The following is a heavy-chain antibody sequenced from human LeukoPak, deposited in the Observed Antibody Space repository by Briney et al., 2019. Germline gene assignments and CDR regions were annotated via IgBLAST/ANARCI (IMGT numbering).Heavy chain of an antibody. CDR2: IAADGGVK. D-gene: IGHD6-19*01. J-gene: IGHJ4*02. CDR3: AREATWGQWYFDH. V-gene: IGHV3-30*03. Sequence: PGGSLRLSCAASGFTFRNYGMHWVRQAPGKGLEWVAVIAADGGVKYYADSVRGRFILSRDNSKNTLYPQMNNVIVEDTAVYYCAREATWGQWYFDHWGQGTPVIVSS. CDR1: GFTFRNYG.